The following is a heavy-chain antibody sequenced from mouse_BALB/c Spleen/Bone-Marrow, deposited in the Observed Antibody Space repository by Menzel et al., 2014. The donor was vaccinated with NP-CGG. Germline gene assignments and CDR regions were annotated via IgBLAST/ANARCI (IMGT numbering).Heavy chain of an antibody. J-gene: IGHJ1*01. Sequence: VQLQQSGAELVKPGASVKLSCTASGFNIKDTYMHRVKQRPEQGLERIGRIDPANGNTKYDPKFQGKATITADTSSNTAYLQLSSLTAEDTAVYYCASYRYAWYFDVWGAGTTVTVSS. D-gene: IGHD2-14*01. V-gene: IGHV14-3*02. CDR3: ASYRYAWYFDV. CDR2: IDPANGNT. CDR1: GFNIKDTY.